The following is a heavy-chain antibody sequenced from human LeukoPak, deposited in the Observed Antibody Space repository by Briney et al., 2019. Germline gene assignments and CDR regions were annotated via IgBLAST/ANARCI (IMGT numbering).Heavy chain of an antibody. V-gene: IGHV4-34*01. Sequence: TSETLSLACAVYGGSFSGYYWSWIRQPPGKGLEWIGEINHSGSTNYNPSLKSRVTISVDTSKNQFSLKLSSVTAAHTAVYYCARDSTVTTFDYWGQGTVVTVSS. CDR3: ARDSTVTTFDY. CDR2: INHSGST. D-gene: IGHD4-17*01. CDR1: GGSFSGYY. J-gene: IGHJ4*02.